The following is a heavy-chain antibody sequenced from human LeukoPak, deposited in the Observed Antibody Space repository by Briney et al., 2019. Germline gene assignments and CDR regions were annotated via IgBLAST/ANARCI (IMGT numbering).Heavy chain of an antibody. V-gene: IGHV4-31*03. J-gene: IGHJ6*03. CDR1: GGSISSGGYY. CDR2: IYYSGST. CDR3: ARHKLGMGRYYMDV. Sequence: SETLSLTCTVSGGSISSGGYYWSWIRQHPGKGLEWIGYIYYSGSTYYNPSIKSRVTISVDTSKNQFSLKLSSVTAADTAVYYCARHKLGMGRYYMDVWGKGTTVTVSS. D-gene: IGHD7-27*01.